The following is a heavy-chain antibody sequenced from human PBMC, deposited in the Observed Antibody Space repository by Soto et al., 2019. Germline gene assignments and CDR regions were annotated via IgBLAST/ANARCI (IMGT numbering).Heavy chain of an antibody. CDR1: GYAFTTYG. CDR3: ARGRYGDY. V-gene: IGHV1-18*01. J-gene: IGHJ4*02. D-gene: IGHD1-1*01. CDR2: ISAHNGNT. Sequence: QVHLVQSGAEVKKPGASVKVSCKGSGYAFTTYGITWVRQAPGQGLEWMGWISAHNGNTNYAQKLQGRANVTRDTSTTTAYMEPTSLTSDDTAVYYCARGRYGDYWGQGAPVSVSS.